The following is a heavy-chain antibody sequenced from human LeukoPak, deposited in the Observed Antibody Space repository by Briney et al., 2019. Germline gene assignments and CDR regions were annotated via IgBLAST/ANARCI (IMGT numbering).Heavy chain of an antibody. CDR1: GFTFSSYW. D-gene: IGHD6-13*01. CDR2: INSDGSST. CDR3: AKDLLPFKAAINWFDP. Sequence: GGSLRLSCAASGFTFSSYWMHWVRQAPGKGLVWVSRINSDGSSTNYADSVKGRFTISRDNSKNTLYLQMNSLRAEDTAVYYCAKDLLPFKAAINWFDPWGQGTLVTVSS. J-gene: IGHJ5*02. V-gene: IGHV3-74*01.